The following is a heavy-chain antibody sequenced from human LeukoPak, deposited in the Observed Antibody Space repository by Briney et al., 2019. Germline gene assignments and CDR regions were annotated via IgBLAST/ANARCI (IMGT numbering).Heavy chain of an antibody. Sequence: PGGSLRLSCTASGFTFGDYAISWVRQAPGKGLEWVGFIRSEAYGGTTEYAASVKGRFTISRDDSKSIAYLQMNSLKTEDTAVYYCTRAWETPTITPRPGDYWGQGTLVTVSS. J-gene: IGHJ4*02. CDR1: GFTFGDYA. V-gene: IGHV3-49*04. CDR2: IRSEAYGGTT. D-gene: IGHD4-11*01. CDR3: TRAWETPTITPRPGDY.